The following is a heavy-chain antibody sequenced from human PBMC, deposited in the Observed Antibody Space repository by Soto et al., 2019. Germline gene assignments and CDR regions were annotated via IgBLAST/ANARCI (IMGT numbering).Heavy chain of an antibody. D-gene: IGHD3-3*01. CDR2: ISAYNGNT. CDR1: GYTFTSYG. V-gene: IGHV1-18*01. J-gene: IGHJ4*02. CDR3: ARAYDFWSGYDYFDY. Sequence: VASVKVSCKASGYTFTSYGISWVRQAPGQGLEWMGWISAYNGNTNYAQKLQGRVTMTTDTSTSTAYMELRSLRSDDTAVYYCARAYDFWSGYDYFDYWGQGTLVTVSS.